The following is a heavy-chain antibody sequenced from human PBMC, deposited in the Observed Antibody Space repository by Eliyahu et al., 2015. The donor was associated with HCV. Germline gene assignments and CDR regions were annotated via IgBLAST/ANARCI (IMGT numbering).Heavy chain of an antibody. CDR3: ARHLTTGTSYAPFDI. V-gene: IGHV4-39*01. CDR1: GGSISSSSYY. D-gene: IGHD1-1*01. CDR2: IYHSGST. J-gene: IGHJ3*02. Sequence: QLQLQESGPGLVKPSETLSLTCTVSGGSISSSSYYWGWVRQPPGKGLEWIGSIYHSGSTHYNPSLKSRLTVSVDTSKNQFSLKLSSVTAADTAVYYCARHLTTGTSYAPFDIWGQGIMVTVSS.